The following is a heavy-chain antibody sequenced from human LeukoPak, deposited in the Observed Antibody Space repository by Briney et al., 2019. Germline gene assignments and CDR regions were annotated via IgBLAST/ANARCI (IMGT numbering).Heavy chain of an antibody. V-gene: IGHV4-61*02. J-gene: IGHJ5*02. Sequence: SETLSLTCTVSGGSISSGRYYWSWIRQPAGKGLEWIGRIYTSGSTKDNPSLRSRVTISVDTSKNQFSLKLSAVTAADTAVYYCARDFSSSWYGGGWFDPWGQGTLVTVSS. CDR2: IYTSGST. CDR3: ARDFSSSWYGGGWFDP. D-gene: IGHD6-13*01. CDR1: GGSISSGRYY.